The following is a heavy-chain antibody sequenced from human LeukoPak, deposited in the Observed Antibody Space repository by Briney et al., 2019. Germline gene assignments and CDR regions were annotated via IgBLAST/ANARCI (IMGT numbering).Heavy chain of an antibody. J-gene: IGHJ6*02. Sequence: GVSLRLSCAASGFTFSSYSMNWVRQAPGKGLEWVSSISSSSSYIYYADSVKGRFTISRDNAKNSLYLQMNSLRAEDTAVYYCARSQYCSSTSCYETGYYGMDVWGQGTTVTVSS. CDR1: GFTFSSYS. V-gene: IGHV3-21*01. CDR2: ISSSSSYI. D-gene: IGHD2-2*01. CDR3: ARSQYCSSTSCYETGYYGMDV.